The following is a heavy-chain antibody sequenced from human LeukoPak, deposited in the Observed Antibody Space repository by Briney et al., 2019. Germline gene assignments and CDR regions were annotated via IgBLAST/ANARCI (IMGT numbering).Heavy chain of an antibody. CDR1: GFTFSSYA. CDR3: ARDKWKWLVRNWFDP. D-gene: IGHD6-19*01. CDR2: ISYDGSNK. J-gene: IGHJ5*02. Sequence: GGSLRLSCAASGFTFSSYAMHWVRQAPGKGLEWVAVISYDGSNKYYADSVKGRFTIPRDNSKNTLYLQMNSLRAEDTAVYYCARDKWKWLVRNWFDPWGQGTLVTVSS. V-gene: IGHV3-30-3*01.